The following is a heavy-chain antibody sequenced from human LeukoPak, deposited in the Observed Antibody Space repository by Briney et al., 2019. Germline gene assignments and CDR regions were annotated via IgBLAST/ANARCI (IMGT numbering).Heavy chain of an antibody. CDR1: GFTFSSYA. D-gene: IGHD5-18*01. CDR2: ISGSGGST. V-gene: IGHV3-23*01. Sequence: PGGSLRLSCAASGFTFSSYAMSWVRQAPGKGLEWVSAISGSGGSTYYADSVKGRFTISRDNSKNSLYLQMNSLRAEDTAFYYCAKADTAMITLMAFDIWGQGTMVTVSS. J-gene: IGHJ3*02. CDR3: AKADTAMITLMAFDI.